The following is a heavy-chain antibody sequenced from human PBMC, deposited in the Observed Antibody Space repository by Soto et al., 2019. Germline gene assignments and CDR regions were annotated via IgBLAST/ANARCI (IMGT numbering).Heavy chain of an antibody. CDR1: GFTFSNYD. CDR3: VRQAQLKTLTANGGYYYGLDV. J-gene: IGHJ6*02. Sequence: GGSLRLSCAASGFTFSNYDMSWVRQAPGKGLAWVSVISDSGSGIYYADSVKGRFTISRDNAKNTLYLQMDSLRAEDTAVYYCVRQAQLKTLTANGGYYYGLDVWRAGTT. CDR2: ISDSGSGI. D-gene: IGHD2-8*01. V-gene: IGHV3-23*01.